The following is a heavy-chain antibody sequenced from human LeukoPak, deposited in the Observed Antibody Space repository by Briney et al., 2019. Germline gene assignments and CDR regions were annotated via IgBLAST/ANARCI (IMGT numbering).Heavy chain of an antibody. CDR2: IKQDGSEK. J-gene: IGHJ5*02. CDR3: AREGRRVAAAGTNLWSDP. V-gene: IGHV3-7*01. CDR1: GFTFSSYW. D-gene: IGHD6-13*01. Sequence: GGSLRLSCAASGFTFSSYWMSWVRQAPGKGLEWVANIKQDGSEKYYVDSVKGRFTISRDNAKNSLYLQMNSLRAEDTAVYYCAREGRRVAAAGTNLWSDPWGQGTLVTVSS.